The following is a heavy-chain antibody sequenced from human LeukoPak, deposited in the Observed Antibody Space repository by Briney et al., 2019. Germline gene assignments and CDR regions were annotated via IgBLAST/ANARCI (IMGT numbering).Heavy chain of an antibody. J-gene: IGHJ4*02. Sequence: GASVKVSCKVSGYTLTELSMHWVRQAPGKGLEWMGGFDPEDGETIYAQKFQGRVTITRDTSINTAYMELSSLRSEDTAIYYCARVDGSPDYWGQGTLVTVSS. CDR2: FDPEDGET. V-gene: IGHV1-24*01. CDR3: ARVDGSPDY. CDR1: GYTLTELS. D-gene: IGHD2-15*01.